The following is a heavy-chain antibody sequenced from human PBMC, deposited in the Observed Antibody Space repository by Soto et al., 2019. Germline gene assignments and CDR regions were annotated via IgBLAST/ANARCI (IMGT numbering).Heavy chain of an antibody. J-gene: IGHJ4*02. Sequence: QVQLVQSGAEVKKPGASVKVSCKASGYTFTNYGITWVRQAPGQGLEWMGWISVYSGNTDYPQKLQGRVTLTRDTATTTAYMEGRGLRSDDTAVDYCARVANVATTSGFDYWGQGTLVTVSS. CDR3: ARVANVATTSGFDY. D-gene: IGHD5-12*01. CDR1: GYTFTNYG. CDR2: ISVYSGNT. V-gene: IGHV1-18*01.